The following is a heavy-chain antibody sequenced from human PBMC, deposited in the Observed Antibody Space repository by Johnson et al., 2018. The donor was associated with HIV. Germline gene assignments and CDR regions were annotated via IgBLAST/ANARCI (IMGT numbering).Heavy chain of an antibody. J-gene: IGHJ3*02. Sequence: QVQLVESGGGLVKPGGSLRLSCAASGFTFNNYYMTWIRQAPGKGLEWVSYISSSGDTSYYVDSVKGRFTISRDSTKNSLYLYMNSLRAEDTAVYYCARAFITSGGVNIKHCFDIWGQGTLVTVSS. V-gene: IGHV3-11*04. CDR1: GFTFNNYY. CDR2: ISSSGDTS. D-gene: IGHD3-16*01. CDR3: ARAFITSGGVNIKHCFDI.